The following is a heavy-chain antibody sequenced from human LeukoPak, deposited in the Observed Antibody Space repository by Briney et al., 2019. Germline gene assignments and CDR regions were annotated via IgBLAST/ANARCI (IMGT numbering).Heavy chain of an antibody. Sequence: PGGSLRLSCAASGFTFSSYSMNWVRQAPGKGLEWVSSISSSSYIYYADSVKGRFTISRDNAKNSLYLQMNSLRAEDTAVYYCASENSSGWSLLSWFDPWGQGTLVTVSS. D-gene: IGHD6-19*01. CDR2: ISSSSYI. V-gene: IGHV3-21*01. J-gene: IGHJ5*02. CDR1: GFTFSSYS. CDR3: ASENSSGWSLLSWFDP.